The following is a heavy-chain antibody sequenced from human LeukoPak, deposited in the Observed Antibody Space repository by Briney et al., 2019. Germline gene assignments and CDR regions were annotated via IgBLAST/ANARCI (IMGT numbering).Heavy chain of an antibody. V-gene: IGHV4-4*02. J-gene: IGHJ4*02. D-gene: IGHD4-23*01. CDR1: GGSISSSNW. CDR2: IYHSGST. Sequence: PSETLSLTCAVSGGSISSSNWWSWVRQPPGKGPEWIGEIYHSGSTNYNPSLKSRVTISVDKSKNQFSLKLSSVTAADTAVYYCAREPLNYGGNTKIFDYWGQGTLVTVSS. CDR3: AREPLNYGGNTKIFDY.